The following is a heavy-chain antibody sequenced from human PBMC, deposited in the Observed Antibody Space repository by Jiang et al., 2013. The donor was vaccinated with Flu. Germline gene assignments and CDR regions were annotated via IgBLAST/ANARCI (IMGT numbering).Heavy chain of an antibody. Sequence: ISCKGSGYSFTSYWIGWVRQMPGKGLEWMGIIYPGDSDTRYSPSFQGQVTISADKSISTAYLQWSSLKASDTAMYYCARRGSPGSGSYYDAFDIWGQGTMVTVSS. D-gene: IGHD3-10*01. CDR2: IYPGDSDT. CDR1: GYSFTSYW. J-gene: IGHJ3*02. CDR3: ARRGSPGSGSYYDAFDI. V-gene: IGHV5-51*01.